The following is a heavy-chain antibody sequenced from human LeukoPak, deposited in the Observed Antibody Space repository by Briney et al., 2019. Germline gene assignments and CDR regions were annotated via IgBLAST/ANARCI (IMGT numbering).Heavy chain of an antibody. CDR2: IYYSGST. CDR1: GDSINGYY. V-gene: IGHV4-59*08. D-gene: IGHD6-19*01. CDR3: ARFRIAVANFDY. J-gene: IGHJ4*02. Sequence: SETLSLTCTVTGDSINGYYWNWIRQTPGKGLEWIGYIYYSGSTNYNPSLKSRVTISVDTSKNQFSLKLSSVTAADTAVYYCARFRIAVANFDYWGQGTLVTVSS.